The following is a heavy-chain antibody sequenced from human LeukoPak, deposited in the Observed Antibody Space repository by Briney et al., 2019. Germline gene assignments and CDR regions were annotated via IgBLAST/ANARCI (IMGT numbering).Heavy chain of an antibody. CDR2: IYYSGST. V-gene: IGHV4-59*08. CDR1: GGSISSYY. CDR3: ARGYSGSFSNAFDI. J-gene: IGHJ3*02. Sequence: SETLSLTCTVSGGSISSYYWSWIRQPPGKGLEWIGYIYYSGSTNYNPSLKSRVTISVDTSKNQFSLKLSSVTAPDTAVYYCARGYSGSFSNAFDIWGRGTMVTVSS. D-gene: IGHD1-26*01.